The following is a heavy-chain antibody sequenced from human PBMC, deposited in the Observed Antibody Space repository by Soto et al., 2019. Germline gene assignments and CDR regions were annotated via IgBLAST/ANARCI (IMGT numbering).Heavy chain of an antibody. CDR2: ISSSGSTI. Sequence: WGSLRISCASSVFTFSDYYMSWIRQAPGKGLEWVSYISSSGSTIYYADSVKGRFTISRDNAKNSLYLQMNSLRAEDTAVYYCARGRWELLQYYFGYWGQGTLVTVSS. CDR1: VFTFSDYY. D-gene: IGHD1-26*01. V-gene: IGHV3-11*01. CDR3: ARGRWELLQYYFGY. J-gene: IGHJ4*02.